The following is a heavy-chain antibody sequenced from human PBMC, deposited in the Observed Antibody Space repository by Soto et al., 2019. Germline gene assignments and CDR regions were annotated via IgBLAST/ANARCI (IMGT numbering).Heavy chain of an antibody. Sequence: PSETLSLTCTVSGGSISSGDYYWSWIRQPPGKGLEWIGYIYYSGGTYYNPSLKSRVTISVDTSKNKCSLKLSSVTAADTAVYYCARVDGPNYYDSSITYWGQGTLVTVS. CDR2: IYYSGGT. D-gene: IGHD3-22*01. J-gene: IGHJ4*02. CDR1: GGSISSGDYY. V-gene: IGHV4-30-4*01. CDR3: ARVDGPNYYDSSITY.